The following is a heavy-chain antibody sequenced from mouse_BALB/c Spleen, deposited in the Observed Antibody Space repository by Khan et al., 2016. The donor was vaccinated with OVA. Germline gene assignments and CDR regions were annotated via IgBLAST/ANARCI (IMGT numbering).Heavy chain of an antibody. CDR3: ARRNYFGYTFAY. CDR2: ISPGSGDT. V-gene: IGHV1-77*01. CDR1: GYTFTDYY. Sequence: VQLQESGAELARPGVSVKLSCKASGYTFTDYYINWVKQRTGQGLEWIGEISPGSGDTYYNEKFKGKATLTADKSSTTVYMQLSSLTSEASAIYFCARRNYFGYTFAYWGQGTLVTVSA. D-gene: IGHD1-2*01. J-gene: IGHJ3*01.